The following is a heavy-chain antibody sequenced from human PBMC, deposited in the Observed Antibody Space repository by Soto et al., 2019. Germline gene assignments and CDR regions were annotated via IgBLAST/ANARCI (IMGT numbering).Heavy chain of an antibody. CDR1: GYSFPTYW. D-gene: IGHD3-3*01. Sequence: GESLKISCKGSGYSFPTYWLAWVRQTPGRGLEYMGIIYPGDSGSRYSPAFQGQVTMSADKSINTAYLQWTSLKASDSAIYYCARSRVSTPRLEDPFDIWGQGTKVTVSS. V-gene: IGHV5-51*01. CDR2: IYPGDSGS. CDR3: ARSRVSTPRLEDPFDI. J-gene: IGHJ3*02.